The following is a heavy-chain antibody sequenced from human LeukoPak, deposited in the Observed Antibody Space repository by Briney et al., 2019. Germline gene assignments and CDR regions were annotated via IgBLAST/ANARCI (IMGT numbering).Heavy chain of an antibody. J-gene: IGHJ4*02. CDR3: ARVASYYGDFDY. CDR2: IYYSGST. Sequence: SETLSLTCTVSGGSISSYYWSWIRQPPGKGLEWIGYIYYSGSTNYNPSLKSRVTILVDTSKNQFSLRLSSVTAADTAVYYCARVASYYGDFDYWGQGTLVTVSS. V-gene: IGHV4-59*01. D-gene: IGHD4-17*01. CDR1: GGSISSYY.